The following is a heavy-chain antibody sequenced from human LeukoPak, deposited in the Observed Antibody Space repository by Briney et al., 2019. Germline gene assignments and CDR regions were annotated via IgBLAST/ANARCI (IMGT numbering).Heavy chain of an antibody. CDR3: ARDGPTSTAPSDY. V-gene: IGHV4-59*11. CDR1: GGPITSHF. D-gene: IGHD1-26*01. Sequence: SETLSLTCTVSGGPITSHFWSWIRQPPGEGLEWIGNFYHAGNSNLNPSLKSRVTMSIDTPKNQFSLKLRSMTAADTAVYYCARDGPTSTAPSDYWGQGTLVTVSS. CDR2: FYHAGNS. J-gene: IGHJ4*02.